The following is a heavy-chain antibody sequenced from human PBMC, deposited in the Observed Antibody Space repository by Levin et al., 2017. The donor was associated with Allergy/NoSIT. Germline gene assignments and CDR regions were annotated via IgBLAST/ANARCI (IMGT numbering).Heavy chain of an antibody. V-gene: IGHV5-51*01. D-gene: IGHD1-1*01. CDR1: GYSFTSYW. Sequence: GGSLRLSCQGSGYSFTSYWIGWVRQMPGKCLEWMGIIYPGDSDTRYSPSFQGQVTISADKSISTAYLQWSSLKASDTAIYYCARRGTRDYYYYMDVWGKGTTVTVSS. CDR3: ARRGTRDYYYYMDV. CDR2: IYPGDSDT. J-gene: IGHJ6*03.